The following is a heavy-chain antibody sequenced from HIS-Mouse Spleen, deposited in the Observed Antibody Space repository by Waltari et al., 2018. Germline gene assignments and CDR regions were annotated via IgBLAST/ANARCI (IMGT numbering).Heavy chain of an antibody. V-gene: IGHV4-39*07. CDR2: IYYSGST. J-gene: IGHJ2*01. D-gene: IGHD6-13*01. CDR1: GGPTSSSSYS. CDR3: AREIPYSSSWYDWYFDL. Sequence: QLQLQESGPGLVKPSETLSLTCTVSGGPTSSSSYSWGWIRQPPGKGREWIGSIYYSGSTYYNPSLKSRVTISVDTSKNQFSLKLSSVTAADTAVYYCAREIPYSSSWYDWYFDLWGRGTLVTVSS.